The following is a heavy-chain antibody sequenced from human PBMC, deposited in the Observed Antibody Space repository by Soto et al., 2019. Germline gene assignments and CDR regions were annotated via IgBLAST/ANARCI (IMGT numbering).Heavy chain of an antibody. CDR3: ARAGYCSSTSCYRHHDAFDI. CDR2: IYYSGST. J-gene: IGHJ3*02. Sequence: QVQLQESGPGLVKPSQTLSLTCTVSGGSISSGDYYWSWIRQPPGKGLEWIGYIYYSGSTYYNPSLKSRVTISVDTSKNQFSLKLSSVTAADTAVYYCARAGYCSSTSCYRHHDAFDIWGQGTMVTVSS. CDR1: GGSISSGDYY. V-gene: IGHV4-30-4*01. D-gene: IGHD2-2*01.